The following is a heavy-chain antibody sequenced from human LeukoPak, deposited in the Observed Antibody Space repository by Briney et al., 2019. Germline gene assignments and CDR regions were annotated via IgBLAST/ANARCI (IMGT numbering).Heavy chain of an antibody. CDR3: ARGGNYYYYYYMDV. V-gene: IGHV4-34*01. Sequence: SETLSLTCAVYGGSFSGYYWSWIRQPPGKGLEWIGEINHSGSTNYNPSLKSRVTISVDTSKNQFSLRLSSVTAADTAVYYCARGGNYYYYYYMDVWGKGTTVTVSS. CDR1: GGSFSGYY. CDR2: INHSGST. J-gene: IGHJ6*03.